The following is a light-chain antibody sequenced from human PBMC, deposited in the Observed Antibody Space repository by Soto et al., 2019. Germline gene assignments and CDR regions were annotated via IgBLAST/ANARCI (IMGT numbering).Light chain of an antibody. V-gene: IGKV1-5*03. CDR1: QSISSL. J-gene: IGKJ4*01. Sequence: DIPMTQSPSTLSASVGDRVTIGCRASQSISSLLAWYQQKPGKAPKLLIYKASILESGVPSRFSGSGSATEFTLTISSLQPEDFASYYCQQYETFPLTFGGGTKVEIK. CDR2: KAS. CDR3: QQYETFPLT.